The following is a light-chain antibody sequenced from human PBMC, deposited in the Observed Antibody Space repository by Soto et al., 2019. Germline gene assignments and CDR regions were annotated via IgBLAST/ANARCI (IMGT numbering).Light chain of an antibody. CDR2: EDN. Sequence: NFMLTQPHSVSESPGKTVTXXCXXSSGSIGSXXVQWFQQRPGSAPTTVIFEDNQRPSGVSDRFSGSVDSSSNSASLTISGLQXEDEADYYCQSYDRNNVNVVFGGGTKLTVL. J-gene: IGLJ2*01. CDR3: QSYDRNNVNVV. CDR1: SGSIGSXX. V-gene: IGLV6-57*02.